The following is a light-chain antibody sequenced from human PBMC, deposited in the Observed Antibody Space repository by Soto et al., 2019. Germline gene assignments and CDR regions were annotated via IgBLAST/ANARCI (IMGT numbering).Light chain of an antibody. V-gene: IGKV3-20*01. CDR1: RSVSSSY. J-gene: IGKJ2*01. Sequence: EIVLTQSPGTLSLSPGERATLSCRASRSVSSSYLAWYQQKPGQAPRLLIYGASSRATGIPDRFSGSGSGTDFTLTIRRLEPEDFAVYYCQQYGSSPYTFGQGTKVDIK. CDR3: QQYGSSPYT. CDR2: GAS.